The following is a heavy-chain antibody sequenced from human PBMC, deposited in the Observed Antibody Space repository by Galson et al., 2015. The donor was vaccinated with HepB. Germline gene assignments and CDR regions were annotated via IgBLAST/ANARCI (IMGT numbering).Heavy chain of an antibody. V-gene: IGHV3-30-3*01. Sequence: SLRLSCAASGFTFSSYAMHWVRQAPGKGLEWVAVISYDGSNKYYADSVKGRFTISRDNSKNTLYLQMNSLRAEDTAVYYCARDVLFGGSGSYYNVGYYYGMDVWGQGTTVTVSS. D-gene: IGHD3-10*01. J-gene: IGHJ6*02. CDR3: ARDVLFGGSGSYYNVGYYYGMDV. CDR2: ISYDGSNK. CDR1: GFTFSSYA.